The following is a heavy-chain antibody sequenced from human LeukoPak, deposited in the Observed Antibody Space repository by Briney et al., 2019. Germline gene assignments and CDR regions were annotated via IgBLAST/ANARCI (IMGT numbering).Heavy chain of an antibody. CDR2: IYYSGST. V-gene: IGHV4-59*01. J-gene: IGHJ3*02. CDR3: ARAGDDYGDRDAFDI. CDR1: GGSISSYY. D-gene: IGHD4-17*01. Sequence: PSETLSLTCTVSGGSISSYYWSWIRQPPGKGLEWIGYIYYSGSTNYNPSLKSRVTISVDTSKNQFSLKLSSVTAADTAVYYCARAGDDYGDRDAFDIWGQGTMVTVSS.